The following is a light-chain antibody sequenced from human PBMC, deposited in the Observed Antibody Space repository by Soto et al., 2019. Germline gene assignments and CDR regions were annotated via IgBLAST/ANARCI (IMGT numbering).Light chain of an antibody. J-gene: IGKJ1*01. CDR1: QGISSY. Sequence: IQLTQSPSSLSASVGDRVTITCRASQGISSYLAWYQQKPGKAPKLLIYAASTLQSGVPSRFSGSGSGTDFTLTISSLQPEDFATYYCQKYNTAPSWTFDQGTKVEIK. V-gene: IGKV1-9*01. CDR2: AAS. CDR3: QKYNTAPSWT.